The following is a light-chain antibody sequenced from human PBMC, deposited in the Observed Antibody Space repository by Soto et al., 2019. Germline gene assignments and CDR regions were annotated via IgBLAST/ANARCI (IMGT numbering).Light chain of an antibody. Sequence: EIVLTQSPGTLSLSPGERATLSCRASQSISNGNLAWYQQKPGQAPGLLIYATSSRATGIPDRFSGGGSGTDFTLTIYRLEPEDFAVYFCQVDGSSPPWAFGQGTRVEI. CDR3: QVDGSSPPWA. CDR2: ATS. CDR1: QSISNGN. J-gene: IGKJ1*01. V-gene: IGKV3-20*01.